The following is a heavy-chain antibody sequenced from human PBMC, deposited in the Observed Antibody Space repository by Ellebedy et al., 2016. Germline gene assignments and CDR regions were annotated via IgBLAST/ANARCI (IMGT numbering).Heavy chain of an antibody. D-gene: IGHD3-22*01. Sequence: GGSLRLSXAASGFTFDDYAMHWVRQAPGKGLEWVLGISWNSGSIGYADSVKGRFTISRDNAKNSLYLQMNRLRAEDTALFYCAKGSTGSGYYSMVAVDYWGQGTLVTVSS. CDR3: AKGSTGSGYYSMVAVDY. V-gene: IGHV3-9*01. CDR2: ISWNSGSI. CDR1: GFTFDDYA. J-gene: IGHJ4*02.